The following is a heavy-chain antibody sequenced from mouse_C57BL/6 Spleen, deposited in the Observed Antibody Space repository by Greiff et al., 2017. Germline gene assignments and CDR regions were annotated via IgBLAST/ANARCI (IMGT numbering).Heavy chain of an antibody. Sequence: VQLQQSGAELVKPGASVKISCKASGYAFSSYWMNWVKQRPGKGLEWIGQIYPGDGDTNYNRKFKGKATLTADKSSSTACIQLSSLTSEDSAVYFCARSSYGNYVGYFDYWGQGTTLTVSS. CDR2: IYPGDGDT. J-gene: IGHJ2*01. CDR3: ARSSYGNYVGYFDY. CDR1: GYAFSSYW. V-gene: IGHV1-80*01. D-gene: IGHD2-10*01.